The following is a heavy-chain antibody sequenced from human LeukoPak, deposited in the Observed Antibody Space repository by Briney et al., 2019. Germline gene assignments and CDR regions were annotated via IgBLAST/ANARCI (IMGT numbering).Heavy chain of an antibody. Sequence: GGSLRLSCAASGFTFSSYAMSWVRQAPGKGLEWVSAISGSGGSTYYADSVKGRFTISRDNSKSTLYLQMNSLRAEDTAVYYCAKPPSGVDAFDIWGQGTMVTVSS. V-gene: IGHV3-23*01. CDR2: ISGSGGST. J-gene: IGHJ3*02. CDR3: AKPPSGVDAFDI. D-gene: IGHD3-10*01. CDR1: GFTFSSYA.